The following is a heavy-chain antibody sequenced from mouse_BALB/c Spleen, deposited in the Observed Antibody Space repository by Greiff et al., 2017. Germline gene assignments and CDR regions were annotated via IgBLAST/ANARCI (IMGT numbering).Heavy chain of an antibody. J-gene: IGHJ1*01. CDR1: GYSFTGYW. V-gene: IGHV1S82*01. CDR3: AGGGGNPWYFDV. D-gene: IGHD1-1*01. CDR2: IHPSDSET. Sequence: QVQLQQPGAELVRPGASVKLSCKASGYSFTGYWMNWVKQSPGQGLEWIGMIHPSDSETRLNQKFKDKATLTVDKSSSTAYMQLSSATSEDSAVYYCAGGGGNPWYFDVWGAGTTVTVSS.